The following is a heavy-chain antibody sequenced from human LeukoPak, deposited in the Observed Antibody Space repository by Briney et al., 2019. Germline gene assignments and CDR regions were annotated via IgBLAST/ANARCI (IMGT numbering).Heavy chain of an antibody. J-gene: IGHJ3*02. CDR2: ISRSGEST. CDR3: ARVSRAYDAFDI. V-gene: IGHV3-23*01. Sequence: GGSLRLSCAASGFTFSGFAMSWIRQAPGKGLEWVSSISRSGESTFYADSVRGRFTISRDNAKNSLYLQMNSLRAEDTAVYYCARVSRAYDAFDIWGQGTMVTVSS. CDR1: GFTFSGFA.